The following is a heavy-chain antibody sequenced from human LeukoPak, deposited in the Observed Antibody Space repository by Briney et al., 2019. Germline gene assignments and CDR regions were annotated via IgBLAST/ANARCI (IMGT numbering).Heavy chain of an antibody. Sequence: ASVKVSCRASGYSFTSYAISWVRQAPGQGLEWMAWISAYNGDTNYAQKLQGRVTVATDTSTSTAYMELRSLRSEDTAVYYCARDWTPGRSGYFWAFDYWGQGTLVTVSS. CDR2: ISAYNGDT. CDR1: GYSFTSYA. V-gene: IGHV1-18*01. D-gene: IGHD3-3*01. J-gene: IGHJ4*02. CDR3: ARDWTPGRSGYFWAFDY.